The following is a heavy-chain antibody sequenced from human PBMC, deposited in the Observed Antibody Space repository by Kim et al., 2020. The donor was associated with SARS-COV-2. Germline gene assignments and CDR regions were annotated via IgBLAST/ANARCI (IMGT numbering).Heavy chain of an antibody. Sequence: SETLSLTCAVYGGSFSGYYWSWIRQPPGKGLEWIGEINHSGSTNYNPSLKSRVTISVDTSKNQFSLKLSSVTAADTAVYYCARAGIYYYDSRNDAFDIWGQGTMVTVSS. CDR3: ARAGIYYYDSRNDAFDI. J-gene: IGHJ3*02. CDR1: GGSFSGYY. V-gene: IGHV4-34*01. CDR2: INHSGST. D-gene: IGHD3-22*01.